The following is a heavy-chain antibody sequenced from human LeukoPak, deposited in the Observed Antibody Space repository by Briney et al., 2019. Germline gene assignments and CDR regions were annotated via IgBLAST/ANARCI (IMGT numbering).Heavy chain of an antibody. J-gene: IGHJ5*01. D-gene: IGHD3-10*01. V-gene: IGHV3-30*02. CDR3: GYYNSGSYSTPDS. CDR1: GFTFSSYA. CDR2: IHTDQTIQ. Sequence: GGSLRLSCAASGFTFSSYAMSWVRQAPGKGLEWVAYIHTDQTIQYYADSVKGRFTISRDNSKNTLYLQMKTLRSEDTAVYYCGYYNSGSYSTPDSWGQGTQVTVSS.